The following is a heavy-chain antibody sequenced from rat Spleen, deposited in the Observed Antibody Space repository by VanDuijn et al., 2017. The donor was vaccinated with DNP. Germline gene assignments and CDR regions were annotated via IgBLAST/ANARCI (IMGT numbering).Heavy chain of an antibody. Sequence: QVQLKESGPGLVQPSQTLSLTCTVSGFSLTSYNVHWVRQPTGKGLEWMGIIWTGGSTDYNSALKSRLSISRDTSKSQVFLKMNSLQTEDIATYYCARGESSYAMDAWGQGTSVTVSS. V-gene: IGHV2-30*01. CDR1: GFSLTSYN. CDR2: IWTGGST. J-gene: IGHJ4*01. D-gene: IGHD1-2*01. CDR3: ARGESSYAMDA.